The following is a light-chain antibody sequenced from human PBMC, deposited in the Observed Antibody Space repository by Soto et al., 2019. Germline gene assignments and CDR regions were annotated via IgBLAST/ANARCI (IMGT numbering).Light chain of an antibody. CDR3: QLYSSSPIT. J-gene: IGKJ5*01. CDR2: DTS. Sequence: LVLRQSPAILSLSPGERAILSCRASQSVIRYVAWYQQDPGQAPRLLIYDTSSRATGVPARFSGSGSGTDFTLTISRLQPEDSAVYYCQLYSSSPITFGQGTRLEIK. CDR1: QSVIRY. V-gene: IGKV3-20*01.